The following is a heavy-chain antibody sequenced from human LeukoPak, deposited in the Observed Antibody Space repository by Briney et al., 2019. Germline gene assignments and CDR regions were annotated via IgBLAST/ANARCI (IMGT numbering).Heavy chain of an antibody. J-gene: IGHJ3*02. V-gene: IGHV1-69*01. D-gene: IGHD3-10*01. CDR1: GGTFSSYA. Sequence: SLKVSCKASGGTFSSYAISWVRQAPGQGLEWMGGIIPIFGTANYAQKFQGRVTITADESTSTAYMELSSLRSEDTAVYYCARGPTGLGDAFDIWGQGTMVTVSS. CDR2: IIPIFGTA. CDR3: ARGPTGLGDAFDI.